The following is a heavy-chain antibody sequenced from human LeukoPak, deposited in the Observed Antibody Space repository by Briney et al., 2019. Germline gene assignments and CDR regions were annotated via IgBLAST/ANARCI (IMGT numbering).Heavy chain of an antibody. CDR2: INPNSGGT. V-gene: IGHV1-2*04. CDR1: GYTFTGYY. Sequence: EASVKVSCKASGYTFTGYYMHWVRQAPGQGLERMGWINPNSGGTNYAQKFQGWVTMTRDTSISTAYMELSRLRSDDTAVYYCARDLTYYDILTGYPSPGDYWGQGTLVTVSS. J-gene: IGHJ4*02. D-gene: IGHD3-9*01. CDR3: ARDLTYYDILTGYPSPGDY.